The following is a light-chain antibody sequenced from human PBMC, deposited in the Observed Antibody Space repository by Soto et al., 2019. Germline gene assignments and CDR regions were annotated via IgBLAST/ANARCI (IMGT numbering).Light chain of an antibody. CDR3: QVSDATWT. J-gene: IGKJ1*01. V-gene: IGKV1-5*03. Sequence: DIQMTQSPSTLSGSVGDRVTITCRASQTISSWLAWYQQKPGKAPKLLIYKASTLQSGVPSRFSGSGSGTDFTLTISSLQPEDFATYYCQVSDATWTFGQGTKVDIK. CDR1: QTISSW. CDR2: KAS.